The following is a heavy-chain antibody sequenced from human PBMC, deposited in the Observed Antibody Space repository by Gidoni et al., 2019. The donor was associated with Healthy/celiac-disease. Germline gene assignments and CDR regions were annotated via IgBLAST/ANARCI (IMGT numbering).Heavy chain of an antibody. CDR2: INSDGSST. V-gene: IGHV3-74*01. CDR3: ARSLGYCSGGSCYAFDI. CDR1: GFPFRSYW. D-gene: IGHD2-15*01. J-gene: IGHJ3*02. Sequence: EVQLVESGGGFVQPGGSLRLSCAASGFPFRSYWLHWVRQAPGKGLVWVSRINSDGSSTSYADSVKGRFTMSRDNAKNTLYLQMNSLRAEDTAVYYCARSLGYCSGGSCYAFDIWGQGTMVTVSS.